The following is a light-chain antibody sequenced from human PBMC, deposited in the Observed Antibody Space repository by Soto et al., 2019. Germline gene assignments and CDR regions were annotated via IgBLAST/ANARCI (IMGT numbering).Light chain of an antibody. CDR3: CSYAGSSLPRLV. CDR2: EVS. V-gene: IGLV2-23*02. Sequence: QSALTQPASVSGSPGQSITISCTGTSSDVGSYNLVSWYQQHPGKAPKLMIYEVSKRPSGVSNRFSGSKSGNTASLTISGLQAEDEADYYCCSYAGSSLPRLVFGGGTKLTVL. CDR1: SSDVGSYNL. J-gene: IGLJ3*02.